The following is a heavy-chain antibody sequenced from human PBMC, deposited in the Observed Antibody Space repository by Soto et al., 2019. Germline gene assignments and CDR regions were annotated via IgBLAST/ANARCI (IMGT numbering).Heavy chain of an antibody. V-gene: IGHV3-72*01. D-gene: IGHD6-19*01. CDR1: GFIFSDHY. CDR3: VRWKAGAPDY. Sequence: EVQLVESGGGLVQPGGSLRLSCATSGFIFSDHYMDWVRQAPGKGLEWVGRTKNKANSYTKEYATSVKGRFSILRDDSKNSLHLQMNSLKTEDTAVYYCVRWKAGAPDYWGQGTLVTVSS. CDR2: TKNKANSYTK. J-gene: IGHJ4*02.